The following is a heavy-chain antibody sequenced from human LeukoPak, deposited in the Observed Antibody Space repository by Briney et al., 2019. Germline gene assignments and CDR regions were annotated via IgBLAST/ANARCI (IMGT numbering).Heavy chain of an antibody. CDR3: ARDRRERYCSSTSCSNYYYMDV. CDR1: GGSISSSNYY. Sequence: PSETLSLTCTVSGGSISSSNYYWGWIRQSPGKGLEWMGTIYYSGSTYYNPSLKSRVTISVDTSKNQFSLKLSSVTAADTAVYYCARDRRERYCSSTSCSNYYYMDVWGKGTTVTISS. CDR2: IYYSGST. J-gene: IGHJ6*03. V-gene: IGHV4-39*07. D-gene: IGHD2-2*01.